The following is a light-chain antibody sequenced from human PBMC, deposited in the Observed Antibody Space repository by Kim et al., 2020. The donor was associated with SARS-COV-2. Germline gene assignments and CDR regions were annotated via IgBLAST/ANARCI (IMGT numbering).Light chain of an antibody. V-gene: IGLV3-1*01. CDR3: QAWDSSTVV. CDR2: QDS. CDR1: KLGDKY. Sequence: SVSPGQTASITCSGDKLGDKYACCYQQKPGQSPVLVIYQDSKRPSGFPERLSGSNSGNTATLTISGTQAMDEADYYCQAWDSSTVVFGGGTQLTVL. J-gene: IGLJ2*01.